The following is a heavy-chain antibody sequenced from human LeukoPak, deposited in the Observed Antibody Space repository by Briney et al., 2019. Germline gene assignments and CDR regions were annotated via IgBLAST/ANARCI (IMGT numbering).Heavy chain of an antibody. CDR2: VSTDSTYT. V-gene: IGHV3-11*05. Sequence: GGSLRLSCTASGFTFSDYYMTWIRQAPGKGLEWLSYVSTDSTYTNYADSVKGRFTISRDNAKSSLYLQLNSLTAEDTAVYCCTREHNWYFDLWGRGTLVTVSS. J-gene: IGHJ2*01. CDR3: TREHNWYFDL. CDR1: GFTFSDYY.